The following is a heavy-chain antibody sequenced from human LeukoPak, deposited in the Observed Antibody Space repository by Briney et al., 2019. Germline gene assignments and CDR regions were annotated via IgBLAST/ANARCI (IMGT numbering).Heavy chain of an antibody. V-gene: IGHV3-21*01. J-gene: IGHJ4*02. CDR2: ISYSSTYI. Sequence: GGSLRLSCAASGFSFSSYSMNWVRQAPGKGLEWVSSISYSSTYIYYADSVRGRFTISRDNAKNSLYLQMNSLRAEDTAVYYCARDRGLSGYDLCDYWGQGTLVTVSS. CDR3: ARDRGLSGYDLCDY. D-gene: IGHD5-12*01. CDR1: GFSFSSYS.